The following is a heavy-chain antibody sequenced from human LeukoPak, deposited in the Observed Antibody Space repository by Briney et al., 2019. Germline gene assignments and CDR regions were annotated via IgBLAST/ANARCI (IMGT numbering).Heavy chain of an antibody. J-gene: IGHJ6*02. Sequence: SETLSLTCSVSGGSIRSGSNYWGWIRQPPGKGLEWIGSIYYSGSTYYNPSLKSRVTISVDTSKNQFSLKLSSVTAADTAVSYCARQGYYYYYGMDVWGQGTTVTVYS. CDR2: IYYSGST. CDR3: ARQGYYYYYGMDV. CDR1: GGSIRSGSNY. V-gene: IGHV4-39*01.